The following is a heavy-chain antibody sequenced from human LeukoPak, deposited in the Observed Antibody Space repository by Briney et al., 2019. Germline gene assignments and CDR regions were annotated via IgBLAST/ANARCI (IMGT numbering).Heavy chain of an antibody. J-gene: IGHJ5*02. CDR1: GGSISSGDYY. CDR3: ARVGDYYDSSGYYSP. Sequence: SETLSLTCTVSGGSISSGDYYWSWIRQPPGKGLEWIGYIYYSGSTYYNPSLKSRVTISVDTSKNQFSLKLSSVTAADTAVYYCARVGDYYDSSGYYSPWGQGTLVTVSS. V-gene: IGHV4-30-4*01. D-gene: IGHD3-22*01. CDR2: IYYSGST.